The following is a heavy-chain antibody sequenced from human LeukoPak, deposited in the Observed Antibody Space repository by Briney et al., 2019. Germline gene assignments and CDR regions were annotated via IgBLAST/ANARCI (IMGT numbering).Heavy chain of an antibody. CDR3: ARDEKLTGDYY. J-gene: IGHJ4*01. CDR2: ISAYNGNT. V-gene: IGHV1-18*01. D-gene: IGHD7-27*01. Sequence: GASVKVSCKASGYTFTSFGISWVRQAPGQGLEWMGWISAYNGNTNYAQKLQGRVTMTTDTSTSTAYMELRSLRSDDTAVYCCARDEKLTGDYYWGQEPWSPSPQ. CDR1: GYTFTSFG.